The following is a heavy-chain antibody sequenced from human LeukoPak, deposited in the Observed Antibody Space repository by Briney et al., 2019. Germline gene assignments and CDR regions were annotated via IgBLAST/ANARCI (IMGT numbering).Heavy chain of an antibody. D-gene: IGHD3-16*02. Sequence: PGGSLRLSCAASGFTFSTYTMNWVRQAPGKGLEWVSSISGTSSYIYYADSMMGRFTISRDNAKNSLYLQMNSLRADDTAVYYCARASDYDSVWGSYRYYDWFDPWGQGTLVTVSS. CDR2: ISGTSSYI. J-gene: IGHJ5*02. V-gene: IGHV3-21*01. CDR1: GFTFSTYT. CDR3: ARASDYDSVWGSYRYYDWFDP.